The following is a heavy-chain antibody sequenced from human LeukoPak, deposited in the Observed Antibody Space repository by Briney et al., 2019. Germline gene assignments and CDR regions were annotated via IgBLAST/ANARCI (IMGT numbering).Heavy chain of an antibody. CDR2: ISYDGSNE. V-gene: IGHV3-30*18. CDR1: GFTFSSYG. Sequence: GRSLRLSCAASGFTFSSYGMHLVRQAPGKGLEWVTVISYDGSNEYFADSVKGRFTISRDNSKNTLYLQMSSLRAEDTAVYYCAKEEAADGDAFDIWGQGTMVTVSS. J-gene: IGHJ3*02. D-gene: IGHD6-13*01. CDR3: AKEEAADGDAFDI.